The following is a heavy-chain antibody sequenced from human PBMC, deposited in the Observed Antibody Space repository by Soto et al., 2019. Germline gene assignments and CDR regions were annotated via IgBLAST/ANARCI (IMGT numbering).Heavy chain of an antibody. Sequence: TXSLTCAVYGGSFIGYQWTWIRQPPGKGLDWIGEINHRGSTNLNPSLGSRVTFLVDTSKNQFSLKLRSVTAADTAVYYCARGRQVAPSALFRRAGDYPLDVWGQGTTVTVSS. V-gene: IGHV4-34*01. D-gene: IGHD2-2*01. CDR3: ARGRQVAPSALFRRAGDYPLDV. CDR2: INHRGST. J-gene: IGHJ6*02. CDR1: GGSFIGYQ.